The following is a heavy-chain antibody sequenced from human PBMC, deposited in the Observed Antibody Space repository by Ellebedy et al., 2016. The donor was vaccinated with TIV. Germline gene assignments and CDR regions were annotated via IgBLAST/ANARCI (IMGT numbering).Heavy chain of an antibody. V-gene: IGHV3-21*01. CDR3: ATDGSYGDYRFPAHAFTM. CDR1: GFTFNSYW. D-gene: IGHD4-17*01. CDR2: ISRSSSLI. J-gene: IGHJ3*02. Sequence: GESLKISCAASGFTFNSYWMSWVRQAPGKGLEWVSSISRSSSLIYYADSVKGRFNISRDNAKNSLSLQMNSLRAEDTSVYYCATDGSYGDYRFPAHAFTMWGQGTMVTVSS.